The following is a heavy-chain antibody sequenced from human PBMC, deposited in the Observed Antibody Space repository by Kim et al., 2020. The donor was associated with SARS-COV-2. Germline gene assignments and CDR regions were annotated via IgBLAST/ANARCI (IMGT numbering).Heavy chain of an antibody. Sequence: SETLSLTCTVSGGSISSYYWSWIRQPPGKGLEWIGYIYYSGSTNYNPSLKSRVTISVDTSKNQFSLKLSSVTAADTAVYYCARVLLWDEVGFDIWGQGTMVTVSS. CDR2: IYYSGST. D-gene: IGHD3-10*01. J-gene: IGHJ3*02. V-gene: IGHV4-59*01. CDR3: ARVLLWDEVGFDI. CDR1: GGSISSYY.